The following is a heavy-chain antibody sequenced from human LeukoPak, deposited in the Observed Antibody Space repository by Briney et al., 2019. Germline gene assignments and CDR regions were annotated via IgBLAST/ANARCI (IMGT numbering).Heavy chain of an antibody. Sequence: GGSLRLSCAASGFTFSSYSMNWVRQAPGKGLEWVSYISSSSSTIYYADSVKGRFTISRDNAKNSLYLQMNSLRAEVTAVYYCARDRYCSSTSCYGGSYMDVWGKGTTVTVSS. CDR3: ARDRYCSSTSCYGGSYMDV. CDR2: ISSSSSTI. CDR1: GFTFSSYS. V-gene: IGHV3-48*04. D-gene: IGHD2-2*01. J-gene: IGHJ6*03.